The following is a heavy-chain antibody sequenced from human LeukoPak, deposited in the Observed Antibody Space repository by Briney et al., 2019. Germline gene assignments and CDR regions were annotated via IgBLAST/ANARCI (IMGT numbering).Heavy chain of an antibody. CDR1: GGSISSGSYY. J-gene: IGHJ4*02. CDR2: IYTSGST. D-gene: IGHD3-10*01. CDR3: ASWDYGSGIDY. V-gene: IGHV4-61*02. Sequence: PSETLSLTCTVSGGSISSGSYYWSWIRQPAGKGLEWIGRIYTSGSTNYNPSLKSRVTMSVDTSKNQFSLKLSSVTAADTAVYYCASWDYGSGIDYWGQGTLVTVSS.